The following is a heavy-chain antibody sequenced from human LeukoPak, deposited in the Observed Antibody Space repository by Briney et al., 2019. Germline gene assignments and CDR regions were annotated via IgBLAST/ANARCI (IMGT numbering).Heavy chain of an antibody. V-gene: IGHV3-53*01. J-gene: IGHJ4*02. CDR2: IYSGGST. D-gene: IGHD3-10*01. CDR3: ARDRGYFDY. CDR1: GFTFSNYW. Sequence: PGGSLRLSCAASGFTFSNYWMHWVRQAPGKGLEWVSVIYSGGSTYYADSVKGRFTISRDNSKNTLYLQMNSLRAEDTAVYYCARDRGYFDYWGQGTLVTVSS.